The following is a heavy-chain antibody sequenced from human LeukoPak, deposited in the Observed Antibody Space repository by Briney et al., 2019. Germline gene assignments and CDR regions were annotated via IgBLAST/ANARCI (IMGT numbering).Heavy chain of an antibody. CDR1: GFTFSSYA. J-gene: IGHJ3*02. Sequence: GGSLRLSCAASGFTFSSYAVSWVRQAPGKGLEWVSSISSSSSYIYYADSVKGRFTISRDNAKNSLYLQMNSLRAEDTAVYYCARDRGGFLEWLLNPKDAFDIRGQGSMVTVSS. V-gene: IGHV3-21*01. D-gene: IGHD3-3*01. CDR3: ARDRGGFLEWLLNPKDAFDI. CDR2: ISSSSSYI.